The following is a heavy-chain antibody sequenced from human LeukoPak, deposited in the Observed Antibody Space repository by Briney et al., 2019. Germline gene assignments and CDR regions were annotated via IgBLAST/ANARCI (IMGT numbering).Heavy chain of an antibody. CDR1: GGSISSGGYS. D-gene: IGHD2-15*01. CDR3: ARAGYCSGGSCYAAPWFDP. V-gene: IGHV4-30-2*01. J-gene: IGHJ5*02. CDR2: IYHSGST. Sequence: SETLSLTCAVSGGSISSGGYSWSWIRQPPGKGLEWIGYIYHSGSTYYNPSLKSRVTISVDRSKNQFSLKLSSVTAADTAVYYCARAGYCSGGSCYAAPWFDPWGQGTLVTVSS.